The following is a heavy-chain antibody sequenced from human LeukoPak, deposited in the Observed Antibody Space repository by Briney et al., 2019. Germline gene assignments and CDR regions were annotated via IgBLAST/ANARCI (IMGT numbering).Heavy chain of an antibody. CDR3: ASSQWLASYYYYGMDV. J-gene: IGHJ6*02. V-gene: IGHV4-4*07. D-gene: IGHD5-12*01. CDR2: IYTSGST. Sequence: SETLSLTCTVSGGSISSYYWGWIRQPAGKGLGWIGRIYTSGSTNYNPSLKSRVTMSVDTSKNQFSLKLSSVTAADTAVYYCASSQWLASYYYYGMDVWGQGTTVTVSS. CDR1: GGSISSYY.